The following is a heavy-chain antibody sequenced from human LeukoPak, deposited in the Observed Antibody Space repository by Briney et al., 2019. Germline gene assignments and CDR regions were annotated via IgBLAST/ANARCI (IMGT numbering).Heavy chain of an antibody. CDR2: IFGSGGPT. V-gene: IGHV3-23*01. J-gene: IGHJ4*02. CDR1: GFTFSKSP. Sequence: PGGSLRLSCVGSGFTFSKSPMVWVRQAPGAGLEWVSFIFGSGGPTFYAASVKGRFTVSRDNSKNTVFLRMDSLRTEDTVLYYCATVFESSGGFYENHYFDNWGQGTLVTVSS. D-gene: IGHD2-15*01. CDR3: ATVFESSGGFYENHYFDN.